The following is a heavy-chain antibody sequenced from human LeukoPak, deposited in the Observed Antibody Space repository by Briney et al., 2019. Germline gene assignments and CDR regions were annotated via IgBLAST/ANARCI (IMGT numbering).Heavy chain of an antibody. CDR2: INSDGSWT. V-gene: IGHV3-74*01. Sequence: GGSLRLSCAASGNYWMHWVRQAPGKGLVWVSHINSDGSWTSYADSVKGRFPISRDNSKNTLYLQMNSLRAEDTAVYYCAKGRAVAGTDYYYYYGMDVWGQGTTVTVSS. J-gene: IGHJ6*02. D-gene: IGHD6-19*01. CDR3: AKGRAVAGTDYYYYYGMDV. CDR1: GNYW.